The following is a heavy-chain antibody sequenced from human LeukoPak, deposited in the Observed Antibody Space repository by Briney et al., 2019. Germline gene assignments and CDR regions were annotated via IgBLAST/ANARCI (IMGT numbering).Heavy chain of an antibody. V-gene: IGHV3-23*01. Sequence: GGSLRLSCAASGFIFSSHGMNWVRQAPGKGLEWVSGISPSGDITYYADSVKGRFTISRDNSKNTVYLQMDSLRFEDAAVYYCARVTGYMIEDYFDYWGQGTLVTVSS. J-gene: IGHJ4*02. D-gene: IGHD3-22*01. CDR3: ARVTGYMIEDYFDY. CDR1: GFIFSSHG. CDR2: ISPSGDIT.